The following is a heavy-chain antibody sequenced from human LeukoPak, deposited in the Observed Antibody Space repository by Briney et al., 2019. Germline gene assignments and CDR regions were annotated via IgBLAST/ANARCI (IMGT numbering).Heavy chain of an antibody. J-gene: IGHJ4*02. Sequence: SETLSLTCAVYGGSFTGYFWTWIRQPPGKGLEWIGEINHSGATNYNPSLKSRVTISVDTSSHQFSLKLTSVTAADTAVYYCARGGMPTDYWGQGTLVTVYS. D-gene: IGHD2-2*01. CDR2: INHSGAT. V-gene: IGHV4-34*01. CDR3: ARGGMPTDY. CDR1: GGSFTGYF.